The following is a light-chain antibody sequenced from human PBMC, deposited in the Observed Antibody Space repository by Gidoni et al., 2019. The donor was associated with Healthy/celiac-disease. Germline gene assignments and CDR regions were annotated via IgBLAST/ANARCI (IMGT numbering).Light chain of an antibody. CDR3: QVWDSSSDHFWV. Sequence: SSVLTQPPPVSVAPGKTARITCGGNNIGSKSVHGYQQKPGQAPVLVVYDDSDRPSGIPERFSGSNSGNTATLTISRVEAGDEADYYCQVWDSSSDHFWVFGGGTKLTVL. CDR1: NIGSKS. V-gene: IGLV3-21*03. J-gene: IGLJ3*02. CDR2: DDS.